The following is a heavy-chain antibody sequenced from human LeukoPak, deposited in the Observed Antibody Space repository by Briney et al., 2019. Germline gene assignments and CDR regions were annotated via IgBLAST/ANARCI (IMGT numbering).Heavy chain of an antibody. CDR3: ARGMKQQLCALDN. J-gene: IGHJ4*02. CDR1: GGTFSSYA. CDR2: IIPIFGTA. D-gene: IGHD6-13*01. V-gene: IGHV1-69*13. Sequence: ASVKVSCNASGGTFSSYAISWVRQAPGQGLEWMGGIIPIFGTANYAQKFQGRVTITADESTSTAYMELSSLRSEDTAVYYCARGMKQQLCALDNWGQGTLVTVSS.